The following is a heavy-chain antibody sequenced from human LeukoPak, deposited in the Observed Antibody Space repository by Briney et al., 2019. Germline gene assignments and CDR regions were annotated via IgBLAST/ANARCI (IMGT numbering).Heavy chain of an antibody. J-gene: IGHJ4*02. CDR1: GFTFSSYA. V-gene: IGHV3-30-3*01. Sequence: GGSLRLSCAASGFTFSSYAMHWVRQAPGKGLEWVAVISYDGSNKYYADSVKGRFTISRDNAKDTVYLQMNSLRAEDTAVYYCARVSIGWYSFDYWGQGTLVTVSS. CDR3: ARVSIGWYSFDY. CDR2: ISYDGSNK. D-gene: IGHD6-19*01.